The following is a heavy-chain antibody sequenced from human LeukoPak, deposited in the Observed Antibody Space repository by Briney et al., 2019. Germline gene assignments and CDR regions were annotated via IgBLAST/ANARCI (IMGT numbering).Heavy chain of an antibody. D-gene: IGHD4-17*01. Sequence: SVKVSCKASGGTFSIYAISWVRQAPGQGLEWMGRIIPIFGIANYAQKFQGRVTITADKSTSTAYMELSSLRSEDTAVYYCARESTVTTSGDRAFDIWGQGTMVTVSS. CDR3: ARESTVTTSGDRAFDI. V-gene: IGHV1-69*04. CDR2: IIPIFGIA. J-gene: IGHJ3*02. CDR1: GGTFSIYA.